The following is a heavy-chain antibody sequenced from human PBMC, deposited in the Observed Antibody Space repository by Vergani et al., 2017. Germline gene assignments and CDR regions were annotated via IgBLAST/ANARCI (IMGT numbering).Heavy chain of an antibody. V-gene: IGHV1-69-2*01. D-gene: IGHD5-24*01. CDR1: GYTFTDYY. CDR3: ATTAGGGRWLPY. Sequence: EVQLVQSGAEVKKPGATVKISCKVSGYTFTDYYMHWVQQAPGKGLEWMGLVDPEDGETIDAEKFKGRGTITADTPTDTAYMELISMGSEDTAVYYFATTAGGGRWLPYWGQGTLVTVSA. CDR2: VDPEDGET. J-gene: IGHJ4*02.